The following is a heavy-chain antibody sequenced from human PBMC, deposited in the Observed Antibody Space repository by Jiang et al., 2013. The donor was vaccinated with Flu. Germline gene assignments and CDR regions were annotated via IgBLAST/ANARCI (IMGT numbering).Heavy chain of an antibody. J-gene: IGHJ4*02. CDR3: ARGYYYGSGSYPYFFDR. V-gene: IGHV4-31*03. CDR1: GDSVSGGYT. Sequence: GLVKPSQTLSLTCTVSGDSVSGGYTWSWIRQLPGGAWSGLGYISNRGSASSTPSLKSRVIISVDTSKNQFSLNLSSVTAADTALYFCARGYYYGSGSYPYFFDRWGQGLLVTVSS. CDR2: ISNRGSA. D-gene: IGHD3-10*01.